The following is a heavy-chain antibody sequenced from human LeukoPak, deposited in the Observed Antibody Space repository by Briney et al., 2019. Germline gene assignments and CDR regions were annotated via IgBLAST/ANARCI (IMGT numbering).Heavy chain of an antibody. D-gene: IGHD6-19*01. V-gene: IGHV3-11*01. CDR2: ISSSGSTI. Sequence: GGTLRLSCAASGFTLSDYYMSWIRQAPGKGLECVSYISSSGSTIYNADSVKGRSPISRDNAKNSLYLQMKSRRAEDTAVYYWARMAVAIGDYWGQGTLATVPS. CDR1: GFTLSDYY. J-gene: IGHJ4*02. CDR3: ARMAVAIGDY.